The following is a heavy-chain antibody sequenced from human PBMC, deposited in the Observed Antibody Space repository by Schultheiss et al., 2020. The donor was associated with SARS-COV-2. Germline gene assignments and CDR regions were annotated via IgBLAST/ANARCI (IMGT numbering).Heavy chain of an antibody. CDR2: IWSDGSNK. CDR1: GFTVSTYG. D-gene: IGHD2-15*01. Sequence: GGSLRLSCAASGFTVSTYGIHWVRQAPGKGLEWVAVIWSDGSNKYYADSVKGRFTISRDNSKNTLYLQMNSLRVEDMGVYFCARASGPFDYWGQGTLVTVSS. CDR3: ARASGPFDY. J-gene: IGHJ4*02. V-gene: IGHV3-33*08.